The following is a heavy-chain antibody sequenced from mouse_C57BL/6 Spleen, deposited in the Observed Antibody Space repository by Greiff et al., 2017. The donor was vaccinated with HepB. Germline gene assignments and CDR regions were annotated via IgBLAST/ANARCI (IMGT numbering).Heavy chain of an antibody. V-gene: IGHV1-80*01. Sequence: QVQLQQSGAELVKPGASVKISCKASGYAFSSYWMNWVKQRPGKGLEWIGQIYPGDGDTNYNGKFKGKATLTADKSSSTAYMQLSSLTSEDSAVYFCAGGGGEGYAMDYWGQGTSVTVSS. CDR2: IYPGDGDT. J-gene: IGHJ4*01. CDR3: AGGGGEGYAMDY. CDR1: GYAFSSYW.